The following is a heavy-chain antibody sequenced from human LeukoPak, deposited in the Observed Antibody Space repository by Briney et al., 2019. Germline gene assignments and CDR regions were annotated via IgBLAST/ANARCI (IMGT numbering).Heavy chain of an antibody. J-gene: IGHJ6*03. CDR3: ARGQRAHVEWYYYMDV. CDR2: ISYDGSNK. CDR1: GFTFSSYA. V-gene: IGHV3-30*04. D-gene: IGHD1-26*01. Sequence: GGSLRLSCAASGFTFSSYAIRWVRQAPGKGLEWVAVISYDGSNKYYADSVKGRFTISRDNSKNTLYLQMNSLRADDTAVYYCARGQRAHVEWYYYMDVWGKGTTVTVSS.